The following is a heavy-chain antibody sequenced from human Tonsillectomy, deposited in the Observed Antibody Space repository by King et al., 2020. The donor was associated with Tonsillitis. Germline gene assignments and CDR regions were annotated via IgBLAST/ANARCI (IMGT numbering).Heavy chain of an antibody. J-gene: IGHJ6*03. CDR2: ISSSSSYT. D-gene: IGHD3-16*01. CDR3: AMGGSWGIHYYMDV. V-gene: IGHV3-21*01. CDR1: GFTFSSYS. Sequence: VQLVESGGGLVKPGGSLRLSCAASGFTFSSYSMNWVRQAPGKGLEWVSSISSSSSYTYYADSVKGRFTISRDNAKNSLYLQMNSLRAEDTAVYYCAMGGSWGIHYYMDVWGKGTTVTVSS.